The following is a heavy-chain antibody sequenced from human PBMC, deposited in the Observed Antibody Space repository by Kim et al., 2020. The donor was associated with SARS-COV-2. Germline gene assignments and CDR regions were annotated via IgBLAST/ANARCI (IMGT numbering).Heavy chain of an antibody. D-gene: IGHD3-9*01. Sequence: GGSLRLSCAASGFTFSSYAMHWVRQAPGKGLEWVAVITYDGSNKYYADSVKGRFTISRDNSKNTLYLQMKSLRAEDTAMYYCASLHDYDISTGYYVDFD. J-gene: IGHJ4*01. CDR1: GFTFSSYA. CDR3: ASLHDYDISTGYYVDFD. CDR2: ITYDGSNK. V-gene: IGHV3-30*04.